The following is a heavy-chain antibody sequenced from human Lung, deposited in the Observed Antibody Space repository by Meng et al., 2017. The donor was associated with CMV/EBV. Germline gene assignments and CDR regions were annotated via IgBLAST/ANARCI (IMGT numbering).Heavy chain of an antibody. CDR1: GFTFSDYY. V-gene: IGHV3-11*04. J-gene: IGHJ6*02. CDR2: ISSSGSTI. CDR3: ARDLLYDSWNHYYGMDV. Sequence: SCAASGFTFSDYYMSWIRQAPGKGLEWVSYISSSGSTIYYADSVKGRFTISRDNAKNSLYLQMNSLRAEDTAVYYCARDLLYDSWNHYYGMDVWGQGXTVTVSS. D-gene: IGHD3-3*01.